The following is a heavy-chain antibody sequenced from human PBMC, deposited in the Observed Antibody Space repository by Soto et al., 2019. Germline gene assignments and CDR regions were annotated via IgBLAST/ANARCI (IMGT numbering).Heavy chain of an antibody. V-gene: IGHV2-5*02. CDR1: GFSLTSPAVG. Sequence: QITLKESGPTLVKPTQTLTLTCTFSGFSLTSPAVGVGWIRQPPGKAPEWLALVYWDGDEEYSPSLRNRLTLTTDTSKNQVVLTMPNMVPVDTATYYCSHGSGWLFDYWGQGTLVTVSS. CDR3: SHGSGWLFDY. CDR2: VYWDGDE. J-gene: IGHJ4*02. D-gene: IGHD6-19*01.